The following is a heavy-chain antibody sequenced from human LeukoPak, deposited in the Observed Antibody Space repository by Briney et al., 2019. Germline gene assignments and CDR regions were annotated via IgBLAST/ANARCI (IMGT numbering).Heavy chain of an antibody. Sequence: GGSLRLSCAASGFTFSSYAMSWVRQAPGKGLEWVSVIYSGGSTYYADSVKGRFTISRDNSKNTLYLQMNSLRAEDTAVYYCARKGLVYYFDYWGQGTLVTVSS. D-gene: IGHD6-6*01. CDR2: IYSGGST. CDR3: ARKGLVYYFDY. CDR1: GFTFSSYA. J-gene: IGHJ4*02. V-gene: IGHV3-66*01.